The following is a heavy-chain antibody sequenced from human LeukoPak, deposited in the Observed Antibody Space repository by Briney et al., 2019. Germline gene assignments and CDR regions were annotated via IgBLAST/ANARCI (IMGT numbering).Heavy chain of an antibody. Sequence: GGSLRLSCAASGFTFSSYSMNWVRQAPGKGLEWVSSISSSSSYIYYADSVKGRFTISRDNAKNSLYLQMNSLRAEDTAVYYCARGGGYCGGDCYGIDYWGQGTLVTVSS. CDR1: GFTFSSYS. D-gene: IGHD2-21*01. J-gene: IGHJ4*02. CDR2: ISSSSSYI. CDR3: ARGGGYCGGDCYGIDY. V-gene: IGHV3-21*01.